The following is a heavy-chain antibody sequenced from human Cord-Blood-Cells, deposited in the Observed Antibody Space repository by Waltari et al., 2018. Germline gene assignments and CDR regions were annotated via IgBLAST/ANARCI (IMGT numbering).Heavy chain of an antibody. CDR1: GGTFSSYA. V-gene: IGHV1-69*06. J-gene: IGHJ4*02. D-gene: IGHD3-3*02. CDR3: ASGISSYYFDY. CDR2: FIPIFGTA. Sequence: QVQLVQSGAEVKKPRSSVKVYCKASGGTFSSYAISWVRQAPGQGLEWMGGFIPIFGTANYAQKFQVRVTITANKSTSTAYMELSSLRSEDTAVYYCASGISSYYFDYWGQGTLVTVSS.